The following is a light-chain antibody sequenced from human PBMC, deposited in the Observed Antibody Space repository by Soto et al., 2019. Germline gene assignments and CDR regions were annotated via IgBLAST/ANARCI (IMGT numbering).Light chain of an antibody. J-gene: IGLJ1*01. CDR3: SSYTTSSTVV. V-gene: IGLV2-14*03. CDR2: EVS. Sequence: SVLTQPASVFGSPGQSITISCTGTSSDVGGYNCVSWYQQHPGKAPKLMIYEVSNRPSGVSNRFSGSKSGNTASLTISGLQPEDEADYYCSSYTTSSTVVFGTGTKVTVL. CDR1: SSDVGGYNC.